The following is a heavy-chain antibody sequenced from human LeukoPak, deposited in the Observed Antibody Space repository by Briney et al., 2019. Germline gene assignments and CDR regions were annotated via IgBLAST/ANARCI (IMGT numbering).Heavy chain of an antibody. CDR3: ARDHYSSLYGSGSYYNVDWLDP. CDR2: IWYDGSNK. D-gene: IGHD3-10*01. V-gene: IGHV3-33*01. CDR1: GFTFSSYG. J-gene: IGHJ5*02. Sequence: GGSLRLSCAASGFTFSSYGMHWVRQAPGKGLEWVAVIWYDGSNKYYADSVKGRFTISRDNSKSTLYLQMNSLRAEDTAVYYCARDHYSSLYGSGSYYNVDWLDPWGQGTLVTVSS.